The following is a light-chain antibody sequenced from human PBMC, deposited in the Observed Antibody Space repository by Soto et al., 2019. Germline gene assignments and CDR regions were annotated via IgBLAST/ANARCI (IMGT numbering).Light chain of an antibody. J-gene: IGKJ1*01. V-gene: IGKV2-28*01. CDR1: QSLLHSNGYNY. CDR3: MQALQTPLT. Sequence: DIVMTQSPLSLPVTPGEPASISCRSSQSLLHSNGYNYLDWYLQQPGQSPQLLIYLGSNRASGGPDRFSGSGSGTDFTLKISRVEAEDVGVYYCMQALQTPLTFGQGTKVEIQ. CDR2: LGS.